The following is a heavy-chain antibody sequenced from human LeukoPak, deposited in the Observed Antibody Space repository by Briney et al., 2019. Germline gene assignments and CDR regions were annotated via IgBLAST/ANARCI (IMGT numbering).Heavy chain of an antibody. Sequence: SVKVSCTASGGTFSSYAISWVRQAPGQGLEWMGGIIPIFGTANYAQKFQGRVTITADESTSTAYMELSSLRSEDTAVYYCATDSGYLLRCGDWGQGTLVTVSS. CDR3: ATDSGYLLRCGD. J-gene: IGHJ4*02. CDR1: GGTFSSYA. CDR2: IIPIFGTA. V-gene: IGHV1-69*13. D-gene: IGHD5-12*01.